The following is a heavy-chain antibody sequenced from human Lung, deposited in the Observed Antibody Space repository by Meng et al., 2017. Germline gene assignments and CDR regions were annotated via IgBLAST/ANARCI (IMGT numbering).Heavy chain of an antibody. V-gene: IGHV1-2*06. Sequence: QGQLVRPGAEVKKPGAPVKVSCKPSGYNFPDYGLHWVRRAPGQGLEWMGRIDPKSGDTHYAQRFQGRVTMTGDTSISTAYMELSGLRSDDTAMYYCARDEDISAAGKLFGDYWGQGTLVTVSS. CDR2: IDPKSGDT. CDR3: ARDEDISAAGKLFGDY. D-gene: IGHD6-13*01. CDR1: GYNFPDYG. J-gene: IGHJ4*02.